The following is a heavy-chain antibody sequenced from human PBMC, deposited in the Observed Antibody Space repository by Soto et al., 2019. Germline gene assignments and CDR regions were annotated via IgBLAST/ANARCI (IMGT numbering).Heavy chain of an antibody. Sequence: VHLVESGRGVVQPGRSLRLSCAASGFTFSNYAMHWVRQAPGKGLEWLAVISDDGNKEQLADSVKGRFTISRDNSKNTLYLQINSLRDEDTAVYQCVASALSFDYWGQGTLVTVSS. D-gene: IGHD3-16*02. CDR1: GFTFSNYA. CDR3: VASALSFDY. CDR2: ISDDGNKE. V-gene: IGHV3-30-3*01. J-gene: IGHJ4*02.